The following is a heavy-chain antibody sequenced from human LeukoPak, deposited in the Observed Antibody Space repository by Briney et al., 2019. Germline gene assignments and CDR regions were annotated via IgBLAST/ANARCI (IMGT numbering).Heavy chain of an antibody. D-gene: IGHD3-9*01. V-gene: IGHV3-11*01. CDR3: AKRYDILTSYQIFYY. CDR2: ISSSGSTI. CDR1: GFTFSDYY. J-gene: IGHJ4*02. Sequence: GGSLRLSCAASGFTFSDYYMSWIRQAPGKGLEWVSYISSSGSTIYYADSVKGRFTISRDNAKNSRDLQMNSPRAEDTAVDYCAKRYDILTSYQIFYYWGQGTLVTVSS.